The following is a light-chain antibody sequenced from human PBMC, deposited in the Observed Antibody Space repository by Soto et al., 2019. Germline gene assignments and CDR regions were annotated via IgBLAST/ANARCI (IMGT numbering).Light chain of an antibody. CDR2: AAS. CDR3: QQSYSTPWT. Sequence: DIQMTQSPSSLSASVGDRVTITCRASQSNFNYLNWYQQKPGKAPKLLIYAASSLQSGVPSRFSGSGSGTDCTLTISSLQPEDFATYYCQQSYSTPWTFGQGTKVEIK. V-gene: IGKV1-39*01. J-gene: IGKJ1*01. CDR1: QSNFNY.